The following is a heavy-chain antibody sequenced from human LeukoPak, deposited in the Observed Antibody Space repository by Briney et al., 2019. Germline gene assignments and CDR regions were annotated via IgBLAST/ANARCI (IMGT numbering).Heavy chain of an antibody. J-gene: IGHJ4*02. CDR1: GGTFSSYA. V-gene: IGHV1-69*13. CDR3: ARGTGYCSSTSCPPGDY. Sequence: SVKVSCKSSGGTFSSYAIIWVRQAPGQGLEWMGGIIPIFGTANHAQKFQGRVTITADESTSTAYMELSSLRSEDTAVYYCARGTGYCSSTSCPPGDYWGQGTLVTVSS. D-gene: IGHD2-2*01. CDR2: IIPIFGTA.